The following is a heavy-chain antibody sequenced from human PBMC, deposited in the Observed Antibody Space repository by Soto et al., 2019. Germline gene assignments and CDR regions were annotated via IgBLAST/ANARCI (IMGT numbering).Heavy chain of an antibody. D-gene: IGHD5-18*01. CDR2: IIPIFGTA. CDR3: GRTVDTAIGRWFDP. J-gene: IGHJ5*02. CDR1: GGTFSSYA. V-gene: IGHV1-69*01. Sequence: QVQLVQSGAEVKKPGSSVKVSCKASGGTFSSYAISWVRQAPGQGLEWMGGIIPIFGTANYAQKFQGRVTNAADESTGTADRVLSSLRSEDTAVYYCGRTVDTAIGRWFDPWGQGTLVTVSS.